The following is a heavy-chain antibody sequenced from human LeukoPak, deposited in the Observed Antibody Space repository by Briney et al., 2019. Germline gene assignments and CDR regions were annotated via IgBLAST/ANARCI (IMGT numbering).Heavy chain of an antibody. CDR1: GASISSSSYY. D-gene: IGHD3-10*01. Sequence: PSETLSLTCIVSGASISSSSYYWGWIRQPPGKGLEWIGSIFYTGSTYYNPSLKSRVTISVGTSKKQFSLKLSSVTAADTAVYYCAMPGVDFDYWGQGTLVTVSS. J-gene: IGHJ4*02. CDR2: IFYTGST. V-gene: IGHV4-39*07. CDR3: AMPGVDFDY.